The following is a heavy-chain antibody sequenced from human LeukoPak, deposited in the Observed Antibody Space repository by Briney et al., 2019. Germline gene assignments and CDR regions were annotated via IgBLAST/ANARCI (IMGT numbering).Heavy chain of an antibody. CDR3: ARVTKIGSMNYYYYYGMDV. V-gene: IGHV1-8*01. J-gene: IGHJ6*02. Sequence: GASVKVSCKASGYTFTSYDINWVRQATGQGLEWMGWMNPNSGNTGYAQKFQGRVTMTRNTSISTAYMELSSLRSEDTAVYYCARVTKIGSMNYYYYYGMDVWGLGTTVTVSS. CDR1: GYTFTSYD. D-gene: IGHD3-22*01. CDR2: MNPNSGNT.